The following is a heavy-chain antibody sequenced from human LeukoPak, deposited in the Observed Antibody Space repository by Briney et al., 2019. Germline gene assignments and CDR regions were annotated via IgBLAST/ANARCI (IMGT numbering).Heavy chain of an antibody. J-gene: IGHJ4*02. V-gene: IGHV4-31*03. CDR2: IYYSGST. CDR3: ARSIRSTSFDY. Sequence: SEALSLTCTVSSGSISSGGYYWSWIRQHPGKGLEWIGYIYYSGSTYYNPSLKSRVTISVDTSKNQFSLKLNSMTAADTAVYYCARSIRSTSFDYWGQGTLVTVSS. D-gene: IGHD5/OR15-5a*01. CDR1: SGSISSGGYY.